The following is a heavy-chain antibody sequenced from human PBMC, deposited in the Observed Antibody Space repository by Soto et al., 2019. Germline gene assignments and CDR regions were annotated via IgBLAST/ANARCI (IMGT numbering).Heavy chain of an antibody. CDR1: GFTFSSYD. Sequence: EVQLAESGGGMVQPGGSLRLSCVASGFTFSSYDMQWVRQAPGKGLEYVSSISSNGGTTYYGNSVKGRFTISRDNSKNTLYLQIGSLRAEDMAVYYCVRRVSGNYDYLGQGTLVTFSS. D-gene: IGHD1-7*01. CDR3: VRRVSGNYDY. J-gene: IGHJ4*02. CDR2: ISSNGGTT. V-gene: IGHV3-64*01.